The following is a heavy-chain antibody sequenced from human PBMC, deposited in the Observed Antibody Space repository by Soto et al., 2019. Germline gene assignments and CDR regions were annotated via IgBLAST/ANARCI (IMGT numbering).Heavy chain of an antibody. D-gene: IGHD1-1*01. CDR3: GHSRYNGRFDP. Sequence: QITLKESGPTLVKPTQTLTLTCTFSGFSLSSIGEGVGWIRQPPGKGLEWLAFIHWNDDERYSPSLKNRLTLNKDTSKRQGVLTMTHMDPVDTAPYYWGHSRYNGRFDPWGQGTLVTV. J-gene: IGHJ5*02. V-gene: IGHV2-5*01. CDR2: IHWNDDE. CDR1: GFSLSSIGEG.